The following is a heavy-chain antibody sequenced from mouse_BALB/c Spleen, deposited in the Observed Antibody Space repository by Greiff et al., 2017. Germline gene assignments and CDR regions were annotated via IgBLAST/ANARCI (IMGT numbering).Heavy chain of an antibody. CDR1: GFNIKDTY. D-gene: IGHD2-1*01. CDR2: IDPSDSYT. Sequence: EVQLQQSGAELVKPGASVKLSCTASGFNIKDTYMHWVKQRPEQGLEWIGRIDPSDSYTNYNQKFKGKATLTVDKSSSTAYMQLSSLTSEDSAVYYCARYYGNYWYFEVWGAGTTVTVSS. CDR3: ARYYGNYWYFEV. J-gene: IGHJ1*01. V-gene: IGHV14-3*02.